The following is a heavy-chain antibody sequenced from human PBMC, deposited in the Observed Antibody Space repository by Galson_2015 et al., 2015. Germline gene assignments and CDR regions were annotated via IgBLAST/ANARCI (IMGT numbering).Heavy chain of an antibody. CDR3: ARDEAEQLVRNPNYYGDYSSGWYFDL. CDR1: GYTFTGYY. J-gene: IGHJ2*01. CDR2: INPNSGGT. D-gene: IGHD4-17*01. Sequence: SVKVSCKASGYTFTGYYMHWVRQAPGQGLEWMGRINPNSGGTNYAQKFQGRVTMTRDTSISTAYMELSRLRSDDTAVYYCARDEAEQLVRNPNYYGDYSSGWYFDLWGRGTLVTVSS. V-gene: IGHV1-2*06.